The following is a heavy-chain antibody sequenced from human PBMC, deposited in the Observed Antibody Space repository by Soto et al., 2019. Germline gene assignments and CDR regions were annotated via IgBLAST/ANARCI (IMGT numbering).Heavy chain of an antibody. D-gene: IGHD2-2*01. Sequence: SETLSLTCTVSGDSISSGDYYWSWIRQPPGKGLEWIGYIYYSGSTYYNPSLKSRVTISVDTSKNQFSLKLSSVTAADTAVYYCARDIVLVPFFFGYYGMDGWGQGTTVTVSS. CDR3: ARDIVLVPFFFGYYGMDG. CDR2: IYYSGST. CDR1: GDSISSGDYY. V-gene: IGHV4-30-4*01. J-gene: IGHJ6*02.